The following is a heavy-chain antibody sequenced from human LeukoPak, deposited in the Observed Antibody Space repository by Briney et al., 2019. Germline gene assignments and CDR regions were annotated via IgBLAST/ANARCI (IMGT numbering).Heavy chain of an antibody. CDR3: AKDHWFEFDY. V-gene: IGHV3-23*01. CDR2: ISGSGDST. J-gene: IGHJ4*02. CDR1: GITFRNFA. Sequence: GGSLRLSCAASGITFRNFAMNWVRQAPGMGLEWVSAISGSGDSTYYADSVWGRLTISRDNSKNTLYLQMDRLRAEDTAIYYCAKDHWFEFDYWGQGTRVTVSS. D-gene: IGHD3-10*01.